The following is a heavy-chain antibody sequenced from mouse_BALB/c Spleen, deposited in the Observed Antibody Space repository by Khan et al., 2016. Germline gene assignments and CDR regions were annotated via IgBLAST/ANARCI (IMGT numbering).Heavy chain of an antibody. CDR1: GYSITSGYY. Sequence: EVQLQESGPGLVKPSQSLSLTCSVTGYSITSGYYWNWIRQFPGNNLEWMGYISYDGSNNYNPSLKNRISIARDTSTNQFFLKLNSVTTEDIATYYCARLRRVYAMDYWGQGTSVTVSS. CDR3: ARLRRVYAMDY. J-gene: IGHJ4*01. CDR2: ISYDGSN. V-gene: IGHV3-6*02. D-gene: IGHD2-12*01.